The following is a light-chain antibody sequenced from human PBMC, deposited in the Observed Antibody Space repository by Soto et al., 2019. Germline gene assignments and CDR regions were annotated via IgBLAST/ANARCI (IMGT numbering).Light chain of an antibody. CDR1: QSVSRY. Sequence: EILLTQSPATLSLSPGERATLSCRASQSVSRYLAWYQHKPGQAPRLLIYDASTRATGIPARFSGSGSGTEFTLTISSLQSEDFAVYYCQQSNNWPRTFGQGTKVDI. V-gene: IGKV3-11*01. J-gene: IGKJ1*01. CDR2: DAS. CDR3: QQSNNWPRT.